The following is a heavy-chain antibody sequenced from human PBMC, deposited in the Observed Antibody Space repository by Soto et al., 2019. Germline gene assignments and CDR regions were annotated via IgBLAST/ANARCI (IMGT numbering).Heavy chain of an antibody. Sequence: QVQLVQSGAEVKKPGASVKVYCKASGYTFTSYGISWVRQAPGQGLEWMGWISAYNGNTNYAQKLQGRVTMTTDTSTSTAYMELRSLRSDDTAVYYCARWGQYYDFWSGYYTMDYWGQGTLVTVSS. CDR2: ISAYNGNT. V-gene: IGHV1-18*01. J-gene: IGHJ4*02. CDR3: ARWGQYYDFWSGYYTMDY. D-gene: IGHD3-3*01. CDR1: GYTFTSYG.